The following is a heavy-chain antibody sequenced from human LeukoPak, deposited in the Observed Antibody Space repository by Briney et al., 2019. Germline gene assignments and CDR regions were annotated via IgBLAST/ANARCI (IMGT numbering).Heavy chain of an antibody. CDR2: IKQDGSEK. Sequence: GGSLRLSCAASGFTFSSYWMSWVRQAPGKGLEWVANIKQDGSEKYYVDSVKGRFTISRDNAKNSLYLQMNSLRAEDTAVYYCAREDTIAVAGRGFGYWGQGTLVTVSS. V-gene: IGHV3-7*03. D-gene: IGHD6-19*01. J-gene: IGHJ4*02. CDR3: AREDTIAVAGRGFGY. CDR1: GFTFSSYW.